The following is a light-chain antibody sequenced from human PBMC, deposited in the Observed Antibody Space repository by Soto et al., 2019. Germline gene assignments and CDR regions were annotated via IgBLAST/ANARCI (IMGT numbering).Light chain of an antibody. CDR2: AAS. J-gene: IGKJ4*01. CDR3: QKYTNVSA. Sequence: DIQMTQSPSSLSASVGDRVTITCRASQGISNYLAWYQQIPGKVPKLLISAASTVQSGVPSRFSGSVSGTDFTLSISSLQPEDVATYYCQKYTNVSACGGGTKVEIK. CDR1: QGISNY. V-gene: IGKV1-27*01.